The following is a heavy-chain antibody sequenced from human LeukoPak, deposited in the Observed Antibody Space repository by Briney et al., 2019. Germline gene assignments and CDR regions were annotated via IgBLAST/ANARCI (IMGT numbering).Heavy chain of an antibody. CDR1: GFTFSSYS. CDR3: ARVDNHGEWNIDC. CDR2: ISSSSSYI. Sequence: GGSLRLSCAASGFTFSSYSMNWVRQAPGKGLEWVSSISSSSSYIYYADSVKGRFTISRDNAKNSLYLQMNSLRAEDTAVYYCARVDNHGEWNIDCWGQGTLVTVSS. J-gene: IGHJ4*02. V-gene: IGHV3-21*01. D-gene: IGHD3-10*01.